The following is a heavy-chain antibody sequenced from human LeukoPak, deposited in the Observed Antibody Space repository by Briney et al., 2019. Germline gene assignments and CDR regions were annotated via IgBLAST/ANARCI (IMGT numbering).Heavy chain of an antibody. Sequence: GGSLRLSCAASGFTFSSYSMSWVRQAPGKGLEWVSSISSSSSYIYYADSVKGRFTISRDNAKNSLYLQMNSLRAEDTAVYYCAVIQGYYYDSSGYPLNDAFDIWGQGTMVTVSS. CDR3: AVIQGYYYDSSGYPLNDAFDI. D-gene: IGHD3-22*01. J-gene: IGHJ3*02. CDR2: ISSSSSYI. V-gene: IGHV3-21*01. CDR1: GFTFSSYS.